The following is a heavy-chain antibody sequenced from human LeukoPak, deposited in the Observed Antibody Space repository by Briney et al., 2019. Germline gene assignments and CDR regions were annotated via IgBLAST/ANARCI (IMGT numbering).Heavy chain of an antibody. CDR2: ITHSGSP. V-gene: IGHV4-34*01. Sequence: SETLSLTCAVYGVSFSGYYWSWIRQPPGKGLEWIGDITHSGSPNYNPSLKSRFTVSVDTSKNQFSLKVTSVTAADTAVYYCARGLSTAGALDYWGQGTLATVSS. D-gene: IGHD5/OR15-5a*01. CDR1: GVSFSGYY. CDR3: ARGLSTAGALDY. J-gene: IGHJ4*02.